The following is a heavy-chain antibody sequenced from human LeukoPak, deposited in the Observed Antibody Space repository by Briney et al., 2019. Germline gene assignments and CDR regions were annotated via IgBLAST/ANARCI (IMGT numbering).Heavy chain of an antibody. J-gene: IGHJ4*02. CDR1: GFTFSSYR. CDR3: VRDRFYSFDY. V-gene: IGHV3-48*04. CDR2: ISRSGDTI. Sequence: GGSLRLSCAASGFTFSSYRMNWVRQAPGKGLEWVSYISRSGDTIYFADSVKGRFTISRDNAKNSLYLQMSSLRAEDTAVYYCVRDRFYSFDYWGQGTLVTVSS.